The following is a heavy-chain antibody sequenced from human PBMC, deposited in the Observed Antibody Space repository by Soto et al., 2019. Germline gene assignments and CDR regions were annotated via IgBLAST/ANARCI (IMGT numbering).Heavy chain of an antibody. CDR2: IYYSGST. J-gene: IGHJ6*02. V-gene: IGHV4-59*02. Sequence: SETLSLTCTVSGGSVSSCYCSWIRQPPGKGLEWIGYIYYSGSTNYNPTLKSRATISVDTSKNQFSLKLSSVTAADTAMYYSARGAYYYYGMDGWGQGTAVTVS. CDR3: ARGAYYYYGMDG. CDR1: GGSVSSCY.